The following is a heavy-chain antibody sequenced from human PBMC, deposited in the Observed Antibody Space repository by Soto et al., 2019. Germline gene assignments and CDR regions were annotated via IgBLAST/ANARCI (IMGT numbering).Heavy chain of an antibody. CDR1: GFTFSSYA. D-gene: IGHD5-18*01. CDR2: ISGSGGST. V-gene: IGHV3-23*01. Sequence: ESGGGSVQPGGSLRLSCAASGFTFSSYAMSWVRQAPGKGLEWVSVISGSGGSTYYADSVKGRFTISRDNSKNTLYLQMNSLRAEDTAVYYCAKATYGYYYFDYWGQGTLVTVSS. CDR3: AKATYGYYYFDY. J-gene: IGHJ4*02.